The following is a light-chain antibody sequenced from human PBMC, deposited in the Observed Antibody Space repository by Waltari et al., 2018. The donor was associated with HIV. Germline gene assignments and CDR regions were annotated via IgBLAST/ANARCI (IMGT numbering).Light chain of an antibody. V-gene: IGLV2-14*01. Sequence: QSALTQPASVSGSPGQSITISCTGTSRDVGNYNYVSWYQQHPSKAPKVMIYEVSNRPSGVANRFSGSKSGNTASLTISGLQAEDEADYYCSSYTSSSTVVFGGGTKLTVL. CDR2: EVS. CDR3: SSYTSSSTVV. CDR1: SRDVGNYNY. J-gene: IGLJ2*01.